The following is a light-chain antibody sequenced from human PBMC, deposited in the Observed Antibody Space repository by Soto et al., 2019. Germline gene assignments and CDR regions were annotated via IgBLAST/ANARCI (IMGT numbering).Light chain of an antibody. CDR2: EVS. CDR1: SSDVGGYNY. Sequence: QSALTQPPSASGSPGQSVTISCTGTSSDVGGYNYVSWYQQHPGKAPKLMIYEVSKRPSGVPDRVSASKSGNTASLTVSGLQAEDEADYYCSSYAGNNNFVVFGGGTKLTVL. V-gene: IGLV2-8*01. J-gene: IGLJ2*01. CDR3: SSYAGNNNFVV.